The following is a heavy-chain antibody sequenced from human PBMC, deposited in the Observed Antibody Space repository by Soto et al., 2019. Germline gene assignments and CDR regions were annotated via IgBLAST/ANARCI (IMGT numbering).Heavy chain of an antibody. V-gene: IGHV5-10-1*01. CDR1: GYSFTSYW. Sequence: GESLKISCKGSGYSFTSYWISWVRQMPGKGLEWMGRIDPSDSYTNYSPSFQGHVTISADKSISTAYLQWSSLKASDTAMYYCASYHCSSTSCPNDYWSQGTLVTGSS. CDR3: ASYHCSSTSCPNDY. J-gene: IGHJ4*02. D-gene: IGHD2-2*01. CDR2: IDPSDSYT.